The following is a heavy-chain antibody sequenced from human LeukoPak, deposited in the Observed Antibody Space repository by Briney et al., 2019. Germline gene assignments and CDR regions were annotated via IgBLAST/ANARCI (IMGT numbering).Heavy chain of an antibody. CDR3: ARMKCSGGSCYHSPPSFFDY. CDR1: GGSISSYY. V-gene: IGHV4-59*01. Sequence: SETLSLTRTVSGGSISSYYWSWIRQPPGKGLEWIGYIYYSGSTNYNPSLKSRVTISVDTSKNQFSLKLSSLTAADTAVYYCARMKCSGGSCYHSPPSFFDYWGQGTLVTVSS. CDR2: IYYSGST. D-gene: IGHD2-15*01. J-gene: IGHJ4*02.